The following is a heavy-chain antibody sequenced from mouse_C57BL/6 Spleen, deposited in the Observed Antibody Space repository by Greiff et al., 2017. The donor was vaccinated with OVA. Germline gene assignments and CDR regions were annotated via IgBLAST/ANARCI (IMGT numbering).Heavy chain of an antibody. CDR2: IYPGGGYT. D-gene: IGHD1-1*01. CDR3: ARLDYGSSHWYFDV. CDR1: GYTFTNYW. V-gene: IGHV1-63*01. J-gene: IGHJ1*03. Sequence: QVQLQQSGAELVRPGTSVKMSCKASGYTFTNYWIGWAKQRPGHGLEWIGDIYPGGGYTNYNAQFKGKATLTADKSSSTAYMQFSSLTSEDSAIYYCARLDYGSSHWYFDVWGTGTTVTVSS.